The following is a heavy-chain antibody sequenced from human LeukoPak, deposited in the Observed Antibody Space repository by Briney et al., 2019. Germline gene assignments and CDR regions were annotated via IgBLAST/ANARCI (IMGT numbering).Heavy chain of an antibody. CDR3: AREDYGGNSNAFDI. V-gene: IGHV4-4*07. J-gene: IGHJ3*02. Sequence: SGTLSPTCFISGGSISSYFWSWVRQPAGKGLEWIGRTYTSGTTNYNTSLMSRVTLSLDTSKNQFSLKLTSVTAADTAVYYCAREDYGGNSNAFDIWGQGTMVTISS. CDR1: GGSISSYF. CDR2: TYTSGTT. D-gene: IGHD4-23*01.